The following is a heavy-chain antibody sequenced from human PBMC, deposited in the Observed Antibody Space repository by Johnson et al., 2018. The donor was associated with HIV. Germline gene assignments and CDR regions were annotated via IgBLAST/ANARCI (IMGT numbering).Heavy chain of an antibody. CDR2: IRYDGAIT. D-gene: IGHD3-22*01. CDR1: GFTFSNYG. J-gene: IGHJ3*02. Sequence: QVQLVESGGGVVQPGGSLRLSCAASGFTFSNYGMHWVRPAPGKGLEWVAFIRYDGAITYYVDSVKGRFTSSRDNSQNTPYLQMNSLKTEDTAVYYCTRINYYRGSAFDIWGQGTMVTVSS. CDR3: TRINYYRGSAFDI. V-gene: IGHV3-30*02.